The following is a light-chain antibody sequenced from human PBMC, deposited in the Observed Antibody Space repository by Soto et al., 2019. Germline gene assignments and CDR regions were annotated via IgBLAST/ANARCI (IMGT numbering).Light chain of an antibody. CDR2: WAS. V-gene: IGKV4-1*01. CDR1: QSVLYSSNNKSY. J-gene: IGKJ2*01. Sequence: DIVMTQSPDSLAVSLGERATINCKSSQSVLYSSNNKSYLAWYQQKPGQPPKLLIYWASTRESGVPDRFSGSGSGTDFTLTISSLQAEDVAVYYCQQYCSKGYTFGQGTKLEIK. CDR3: QQYCSKGYT.